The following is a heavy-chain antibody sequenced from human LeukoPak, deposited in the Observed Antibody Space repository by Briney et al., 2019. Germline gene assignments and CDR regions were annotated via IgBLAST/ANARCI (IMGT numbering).Heavy chain of an antibody. D-gene: IGHD2-2*01. CDR2: INPNNGGT. CDR1: GYTFTGYY. CDR3: ARVPLLTSYCSSTSCYNNWFDP. V-gene: IGHV1-2*02. J-gene: IGHJ5*02. Sequence: GASVKVSCKASGYTFTGYYMHWVRQAPGQGLEWMGWINPNNGGTNYAQKFQGRVTMTRDTSISTAYMELSRLRSDDTAVYYCARVPLLTSYCSSTSCYNNWFDPWGQGTLVTVSS.